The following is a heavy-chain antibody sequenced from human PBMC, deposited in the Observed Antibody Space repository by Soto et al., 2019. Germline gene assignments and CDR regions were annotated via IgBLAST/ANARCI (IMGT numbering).Heavy chain of an antibody. D-gene: IGHD3-16*01. CDR1: GFTFSSYG. V-gene: IGHV3-33*01. J-gene: IGHJ4*02. CDR2: IWYDGSNK. Sequence: QVQLVESGGGVVQPGRSLRLSCAASGFTFSSYGMHWVRQAPGKGLEWVAVIWYDGSNKYYADSVKGRFTISRDNSKNTLYLQMNSLRAEDTAVYYCARDYQRGSPVYYFDYWGQGTLVTVSS. CDR3: ARDYQRGSPVYYFDY.